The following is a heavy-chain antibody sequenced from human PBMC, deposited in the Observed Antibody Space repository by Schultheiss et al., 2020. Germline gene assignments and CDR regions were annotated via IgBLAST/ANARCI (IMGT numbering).Heavy chain of an antibody. CDR3: ARATLQQWLGYYYYMDV. Sequence: SETLSLTCAISGDSVSSNRAAWNWIRQSPSRGLEWLGRTYYRSNWYNDYAVSMKGRITINPDTSKNQFSLQLNSVTPEDTAVYYCARATLQQWLGYYYYMDVWGMGTTVTVSS. J-gene: IGHJ6*03. CDR2: TYYRSNWYN. D-gene: IGHD5-18*01. CDR1: GDSVSSNRAA. V-gene: IGHV6-1*01.